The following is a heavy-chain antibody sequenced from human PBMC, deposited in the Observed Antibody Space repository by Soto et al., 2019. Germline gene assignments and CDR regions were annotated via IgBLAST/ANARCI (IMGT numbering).Heavy chain of an antibody. CDR2: ISFDGSTE. CDR1: GFTFISYA. D-gene: IGHD3-10*01. Sequence: QVQLVESGGGVVQPGRSLRLSCAASGFTFISYAMHWVRQAPGKGLEWVAVISFDGSTEYYADSVKGRVTISRDNSKNTVYLQMNCLRSEDTAVYYCARSRHGSGSYTHFYYGLDVWGQGTTVTVSS. V-gene: IGHV3-30-3*01. J-gene: IGHJ6*02. CDR3: ARSRHGSGSYTHFYYGLDV.